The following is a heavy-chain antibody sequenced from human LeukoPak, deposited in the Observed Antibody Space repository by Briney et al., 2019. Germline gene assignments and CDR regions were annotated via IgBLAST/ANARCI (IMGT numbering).Heavy chain of an antibody. CDR2: IGTAGDT. D-gene: IGHD2-15*01. CDR1: GFTFSNYD. V-gene: IGHV3-13*04. J-gene: IGHJ5*02. CDR3: ARGGGYCSGGNCHLNWFDP. Sequence: GGSLRLSCAASGFTFSNYDMHWVRHATGKGLEWVSTIGTAGDTYYPGSVKGRFTISRENAKKSLYLQMNSLRAGDTAVYYCARGGGYCSGGNCHLNWFDPWGQGTLVTVSS.